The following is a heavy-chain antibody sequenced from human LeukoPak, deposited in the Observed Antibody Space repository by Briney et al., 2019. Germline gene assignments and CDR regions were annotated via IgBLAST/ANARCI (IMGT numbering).Heavy chain of an antibody. CDR2: ISSSSSYI. Sequence: GGSLRLSCAASGFTFSSYSMTWVRQAPGKGLEWVSSISSSSSYIYYADSVKGRFTISRDNAKNSLYLQMNSLRAEDTAVYYCARSHDNYYYYYMDVWGKGTTVTVSS. V-gene: IGHV3-21*01. J-gene: IGHJ6*03. D-gene: IGHD3-9*01. CDR1: GFTFSSYS. CDR3: ARSHDNYYYYYMDV.